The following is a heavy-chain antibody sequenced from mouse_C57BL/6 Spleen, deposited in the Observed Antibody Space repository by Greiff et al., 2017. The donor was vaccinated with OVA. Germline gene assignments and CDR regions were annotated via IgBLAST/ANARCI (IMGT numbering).Heavy chain of an antibody. V-gene: IGHV1-19*01. CDR1: GYTFTDYY. J-gene: IGHJ4*01. CDR2: INPYNGGT. CDR3: ARSGIYYDYEDYAMDY. Sequence: VQLQQSGPVLVKPGASVKMSCKASGYTFTDYYMNWVKQSHGKSLEWIGVINPYNGGTSYNQKFKGKATLTVDKSSSTAYMELNSLTSEDSAVYYCARSGIYYDYEDYAMDYWGQGTSVTVSS. D-gene: IGHD2-4*01.